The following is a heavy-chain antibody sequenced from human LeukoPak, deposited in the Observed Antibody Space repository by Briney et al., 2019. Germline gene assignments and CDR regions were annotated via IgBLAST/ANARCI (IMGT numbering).Heavy chain of an antibody. CDR2: IYTSGVT. D-gene: IGHD6-13*01. V-gene: IGHV4-4*07. Sequence: PSETPSLTCTVSGDSISSYYWSWIRQPAGKGLEWIGHIYTSGVTNYNPSLKSRVTMSVDTSNSQVSLKLASVTAADTAMYYCARVADSTTWYRFDYWGQGTRLTVSS. J-gene: IGHJ4*01. CDR3: ARVADSTTWYRFDY. CDR1: GDSISSYY.